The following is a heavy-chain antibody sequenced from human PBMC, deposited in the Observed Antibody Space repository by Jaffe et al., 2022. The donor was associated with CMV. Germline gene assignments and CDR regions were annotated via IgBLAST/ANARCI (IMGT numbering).Heavy chain of an antibody. V-gene: IGHV4-39*01. J-gene: IGHJ4*02. CDR1: GGSISSSSYY. Sequence: QLQLQESGPGLVKPSETLSLTCTVSGGSISSSSYYWGWIRQPPGKGLEWIGSIYYSGSTYYNPSLKSRVTISVDTSKNQFSLKLSSVTAADTAVYYCARRRGRAGLNGVDYWGQGTLVTVSS. CDR2: IYYSGST. CDR3: ARRRGRAGLNGVDY. D-gene: IGHD6-19*01.